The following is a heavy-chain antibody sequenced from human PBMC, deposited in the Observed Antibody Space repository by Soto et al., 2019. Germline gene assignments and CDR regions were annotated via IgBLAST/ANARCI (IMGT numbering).Heavy chain of an antibody. V-gene: IGHV3-23*01. D-gene: IGHD3-16*02. CDR2: ISGSGGST. CDR3: AKAYSITFGGVIASYFDY. J-gene: IGHJ4*02. CDR1: GFTFSSYA. Sequence: PGGSLRLSCAASGFTFSSYAMSWVRQAPGKGLEWVSAISGSGGSTYYADSVKGRFTISRDNSKNTLYLQMNSLRAEDTAVYYCAKAYSITFGGVIASYFDYWGQGTLVTVSS.